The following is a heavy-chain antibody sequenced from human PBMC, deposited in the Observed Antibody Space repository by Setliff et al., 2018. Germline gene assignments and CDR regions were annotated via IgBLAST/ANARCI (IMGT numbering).Heavy chain of an antibody. V-gene: IGHV4-39*01. CDR2: IYYSGST. CDR3: ARGSTGQNDY. Sequence: SETLSLTCTVSGGSISSSSYYWGWIRQPPGKGLEWIGSIYYSGSTYYNPSLKSRVTISVDTSKNQFSLKLSSVNAADTAVYFCARGSTGQNDYWGQGTLVTVSS. CDR1: GGSISSSSYY. J-gene: IGHJ4*02.